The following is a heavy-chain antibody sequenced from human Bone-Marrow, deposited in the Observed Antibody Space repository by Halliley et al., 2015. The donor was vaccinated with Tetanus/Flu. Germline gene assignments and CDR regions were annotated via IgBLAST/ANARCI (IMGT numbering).Heavy chain of an antibody. Sequence: SLRLSCAASGFTFSSYAMTWVRQAPGKGLEWVSVISGGGDSKYYADSVKGRFTISRDNSENTLYLQMISLRPGDTAVYYCAKNLWFGEGYYYYGMDVWGQGTTVTVSS. J-gene: IGHJ6*02. CDR2: ISGGGDSK. CDR1: GFTFSSYA. V-gene: IGHV3-23*01. CDR3: AKNLWFGEGYYYYGMDV. D-gene: IGHD3-10*01.